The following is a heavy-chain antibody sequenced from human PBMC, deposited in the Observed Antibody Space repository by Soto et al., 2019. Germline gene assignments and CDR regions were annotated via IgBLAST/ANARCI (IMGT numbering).Heavy chain of an antibody. V-gene: IGHV4-59*08. CDR2: IFHSGST. D-gene: IGHD3-3*01. CDR3: SRSFGVANVRFDP. CDR1: GASISSYY. Sequence: SETLSLTCTVSGASISSYYWSWIRQPPGKGLEWVGFIFHSGSTNCNPSLKSRVTFSVDTSKNQFSLNLTSVTAADTAVYFCSRSFGVANVRFDPWGHGALVTVSS. J-gene: IGHJ5*02.